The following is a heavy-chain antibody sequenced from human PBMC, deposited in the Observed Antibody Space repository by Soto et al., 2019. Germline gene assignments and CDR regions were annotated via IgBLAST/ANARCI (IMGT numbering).Heavy chain of an antibody. CDR2: IKQDGSEK. D-gene: IGHD6-13*01. J-gene: IGHJ4*02. Sequence: PGGSLRLSCAASGFTFSSYWMSWVRQAPGKGLEWVANIKQDGSEKYYVDSVKGRFTISRDNAKNSLYLQMNSLRAEDTAVYYCARFRIAAAGTPFDYRGQGTLVTVSS. CDR3: ARFRIAAAGTPFDY. CDR1: GFTFSSYW. V-gene: IGHV3-7*03.